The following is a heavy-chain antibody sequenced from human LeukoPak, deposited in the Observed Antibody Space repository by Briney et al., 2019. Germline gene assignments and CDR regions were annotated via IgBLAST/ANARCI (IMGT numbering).Heavy chain of an antibody. D-gene: IGHD2-8*01. CDR2: INWNGGST. V-gene: IGHV3-20*04. J-gene: IGHJ3*02. CDR3: ARDQPTQVYGAFDI. Sequence: PGGSLRLSCAASGFTFDDYGMSWVRQAPGKGLEWVSGINWNGGSTGYADSVKGRFTISRDNSKNTLYLQMNSLRAEDTAVYYCARDQPTQVYGAFDIWGQGTMVTVSS. CDR1: GFTFDDYG.